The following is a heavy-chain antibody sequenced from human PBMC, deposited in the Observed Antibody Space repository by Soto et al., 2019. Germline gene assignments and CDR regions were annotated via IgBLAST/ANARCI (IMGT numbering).Heavy chain of an antibody. D-gene: IGHD4-17*01. Sequence: GASVKVSCKASGYTFTSYYMHWVRQATGQGLEWMGWMNPNSGNTGYAQKFQGRVTMTRNTSISTAYMELSSLRSEDTAVYYCARGLRGYGDYAYWYFDLWGRGTLVTVSS. CDR1: GYTFTSYY. V-gene: IGHV1-8*02. CDR2: MNPNSGNT. CDR3: ARGLRGYGDYAYWYFDL. J-gene: IGHJ2*01.